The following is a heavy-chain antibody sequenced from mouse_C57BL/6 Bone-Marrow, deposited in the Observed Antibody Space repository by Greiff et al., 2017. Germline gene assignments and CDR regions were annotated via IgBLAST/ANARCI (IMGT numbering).Heavy chain of an antibody. CDR3: ATHEDNSGPFAY. D-gene: IGHD3-2*02. CDR2: ISSGGSYT. CDR1: GFTFSSYG. V-gene: IGHV5-6*02. J-gene: IGHJ3*01. Sequence: DVKLVESGGDLVKPGGSLKLSCAASGFTFSSYGMSWVRQTPDKRLEWVATISSGGSYTYYPDSVKGRFTISRDNAKNTLYLQMSSLKSEDTTMYYYATHEDNSGPFAYWGQGTLVTVSA.